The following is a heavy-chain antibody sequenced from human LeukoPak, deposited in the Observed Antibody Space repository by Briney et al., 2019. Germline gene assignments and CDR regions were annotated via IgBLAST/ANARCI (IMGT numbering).Heavy chain of an antibody. D-gene: IGHD3-9*01. CDR3: AREALVIPPHPNNWFDP. V-gene: IGHV1-2*02. J-gene: IGHJ5*02. CDR1: GYTFTGYY. CDR2: INPNSGGT. Sequence: GASVKVSCKASGYTFTGYYMHWVRQAPGQGLEWMGWINPNSGGTNYAQKFQGRVTMTRDMSTSTVYMELSSLRSEDTAVYYCAREALVIPPHPNNWFDPWGQGTLVTVSS.